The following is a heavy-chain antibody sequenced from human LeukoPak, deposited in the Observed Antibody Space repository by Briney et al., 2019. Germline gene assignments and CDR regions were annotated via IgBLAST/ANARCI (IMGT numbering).Heavy chain of an antibody. J-gene: IGHJ4*02. Sequence: SETLSLTCAVSGGSISSSNWWSWVRQPPGKGLEWIGSIYYSGSTYYNPSLKSRVTISVDTSKNQFSLKLSSVTAAGTAVYYCATLGFSSGYYYYFDHWGQGTLVTVSS. V-gene: IGHV4-4*02. CDR2: IYYSGST. D-gene: IGHD3-22*01. CDR1: GGSISSSNW. CDR3: ATLGFSSGYYYYFDH.